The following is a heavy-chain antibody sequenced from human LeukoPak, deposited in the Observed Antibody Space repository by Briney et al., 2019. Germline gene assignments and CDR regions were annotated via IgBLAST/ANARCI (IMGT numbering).Heavy chain of an antibody. V-gene: IGHV3-7*04. CDR3: ARHSPLWGY. CDR1: GVSFSSYG. Sequence: GGSLRLSCAASGVSFSSYGMNRVRQAPGQGLEWVASIKQDGSEKYYVDSVKGRFTIPRDNAKSSLYLQMNSLRAEDTALYYCARHSPLWGYWGQGTLVTVSS. CDR2: IKQDGSEK. J-gene: IGHJ4*02. D-gene: IGHD7-27*01.